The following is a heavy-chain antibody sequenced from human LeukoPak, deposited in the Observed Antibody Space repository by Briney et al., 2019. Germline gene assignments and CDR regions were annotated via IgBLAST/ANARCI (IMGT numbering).Heavy chain of an antibody. Sequence: QSGGSLRLSCAASGFTFSSYAMHWVRQAPGKGLEWVAVISYDGSNKYYADSVKGRFTISRDNSKNTLYLQMNGLRAEDTAVYYCAREFDYWGQGTLVTVSS. CDR3: AREFDY. J-gene: IGHJ4*02. CDR1: GFTFSSYA. V-gene: IGHV3-30*04. CDR2: ISYDGSNK.